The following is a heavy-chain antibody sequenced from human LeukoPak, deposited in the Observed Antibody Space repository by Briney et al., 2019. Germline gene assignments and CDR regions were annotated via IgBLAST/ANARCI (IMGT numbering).Heavy chain of an antibody. V-gene: IGHV4-4*07. Sequence: SETLSLTCTVSGDSISSYYWSWIRQPAGKGLEWIGRIYTSENTNYNPSLKSRATMSVDRSKNQFSLKLSSVTAADTAVYYCARERGYCFDPWGQGMLVTVSS. CDR2: IYTSENT. CDR1: GDSISSYY. CDR3: ARERGYCFDP. J-gene: IGHJ5*02. D-gene: IGHD3-3*01.